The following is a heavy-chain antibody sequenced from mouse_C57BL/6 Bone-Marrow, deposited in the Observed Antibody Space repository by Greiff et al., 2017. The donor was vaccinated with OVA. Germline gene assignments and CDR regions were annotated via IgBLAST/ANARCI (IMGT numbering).Heavy chain of an antibody. CDR2: IDPSDSET. CDR1: GYTFTSYW. D-gene: IGHD1-1*01. V-gene: IGHV1-52*01. J-gene: IGHJ3*01. Sequence: QVQLQQPGAELVRPGSSVKLSCKASGYTFTSYWMHWVKQRPIQGLEWIGNIDPSDSETHYNQKFKDKATLTVDKSSSTAYMQLSSLTSEDSAVYYCASDGYYGSSWDWCAYWGQGTLVTVSA. CDR3: ASDGYYGSSWDWCAY.